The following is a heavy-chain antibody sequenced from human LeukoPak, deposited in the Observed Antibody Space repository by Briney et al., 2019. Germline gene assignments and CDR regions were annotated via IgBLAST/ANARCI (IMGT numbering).Heavy chain of an antibody. V-gene: IGHV4-39*02. D-gene: IGHD6-19*01. CDR1: GGSISSSSYY. CDR2: IYYSGST. CDR3: ARDETYSSDWQSNHYYYYMDV. J-gene: IGHJ6*03. Sequence: SETLSLTCTVSGGSISSSSYYWGWIRQPPGKGPEWIGSIYYSGSTYYNPSLKSRVTISVDTSKNQFSLKLSSVTAADTAVYFCARDETYSSDWQSNHYYYYMDVWGKGTTVTVSS.